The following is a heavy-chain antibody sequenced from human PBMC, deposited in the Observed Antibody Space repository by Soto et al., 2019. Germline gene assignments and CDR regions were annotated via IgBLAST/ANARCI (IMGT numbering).Heavy chain of an antibody. V-gene: IGHV3-21*01. J-gene: IGHJ6*04. CDR3: ARETGSYNGNDGLMDV. Sequence: SVTGRFTISRDNAKKSVYLQMNSLRAEDTAVYYCARETGSYNGNDGLMDVWGEGATITVSS. D-gene: IGHD1-20*01.